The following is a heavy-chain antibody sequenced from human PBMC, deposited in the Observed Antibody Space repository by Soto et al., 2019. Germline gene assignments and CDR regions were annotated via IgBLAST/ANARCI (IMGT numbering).Heavy chain of an antibody. Sequence: GGSLRLSCAASGFTFSSYAMSWVRQAPGKGLEWVSAISGSGGSTYYADSVKGRFTISRDNSKNTLYLQMNSLRAEDTAVYYCAKDFPRPRAAAGGVNYFDYWGQGTLVTVSS. J-gene: IGHJ4*02. D-gene: IGHD6-13*01. CDR3: AKDFPRPRAAAGGVNYFDY. V-gene: IGHV3-23*01. CDR2: ISGSGGST. CDR1: GFTFSSYA.